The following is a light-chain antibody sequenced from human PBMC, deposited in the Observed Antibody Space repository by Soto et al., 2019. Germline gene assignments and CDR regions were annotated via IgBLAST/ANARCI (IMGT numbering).Light chain of an antibody. Sequence: DIQMTQSPSSRSASVGDRVTITCRASQGISTYLNWYLQKPGKAPKLLIYAASSLQSGVPSRFSGSGSETDFTLTISSLQPEDFATYSCQQSYSTTWTFGQGTKVDI. J-gene: IGKJ1*01. CDR1: QGISTY. CDR2: AAS. CDR3: QQSYSTTWT. V-gene: IGKV1-39*01.